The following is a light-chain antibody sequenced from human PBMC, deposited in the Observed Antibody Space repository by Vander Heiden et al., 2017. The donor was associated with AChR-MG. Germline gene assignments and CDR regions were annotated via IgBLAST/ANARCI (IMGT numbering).Light chain of an antibody. CDR2: LGS. V-gene: IGKV2-28*01. CDR3: MQALQTPWT. CDR1: QSLLHGNGYDY. Sequence: DIVMTQSPLSLPVTPGEPASISCRSSQSLLHGNGYDYLDWYLQKPGQSPQLLIYLGSNRASGVPDRFSGSGSGTDFTLNISRVEAEDVGAYYCMQALQTPWTFGQGTKVEIK. J-gene: IGKJ1*01.